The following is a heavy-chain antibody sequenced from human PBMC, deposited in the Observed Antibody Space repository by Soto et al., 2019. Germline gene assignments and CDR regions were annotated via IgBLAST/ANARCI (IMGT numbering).Heavy chain of an antibody. Sequence: QVTVKESGPVLVKPTETLTLTCTVYGFSLSNAGLGVSWIRQPPGKALEWLAHIFSNDEKSYSTSLKSRLTTSXDXPKSQVVLTMTNMDPVDTATYYCASTYSTSWYWFDPWGQGTLVTVSS. CDR1: GFSLSNAGLG. CDR2: IFSNDEK. D-gene: IGHD6-13*01. V-gene: IGHV2-26*04. CDR3: ASTYSTSWYWFDP. J-gene: IGHJ5*02.